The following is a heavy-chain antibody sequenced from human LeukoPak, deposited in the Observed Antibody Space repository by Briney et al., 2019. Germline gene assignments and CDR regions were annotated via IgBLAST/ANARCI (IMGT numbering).Heavy chain of an antibody. Sequence: GGSLRLSCSASGFTFSNYVMSWVRQAPGKGLEWVSAVTGSGGDTYYSDSAKGRFTISRDNAKNSLYLQMNSLRAEDTAVYYCAREHDYWGQGTLVTVSS. V-gene: IGHV3-23*01. D-gene: IGHD1/OR15-1a*01. J-gene: IGHJ4*02. CDR1: GFTFSNYV. CDR2: VTGSGGDT. CDR3: AREHDY.